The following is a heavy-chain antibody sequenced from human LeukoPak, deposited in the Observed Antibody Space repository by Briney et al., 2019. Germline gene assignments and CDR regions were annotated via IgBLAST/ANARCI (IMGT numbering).Heavy chain of an antibody. CDR1: GGSFSGYY. CDR2: INHSGST. D-gene: IGHD3-22*01. V-gene: IGHV4-34*01. Sequence: SETLSLTCAVYGGSFSGYYWSWIRQPPGKGLEWIGEINHSGSTNYNPSLKSRVTISVDTSENQFSLKLSSVTAADTAVYYCASGAYYYDSTWGQGTLVTVSS. CDR3: ASGAYYYDST. J-gene: IGHJ5*02.